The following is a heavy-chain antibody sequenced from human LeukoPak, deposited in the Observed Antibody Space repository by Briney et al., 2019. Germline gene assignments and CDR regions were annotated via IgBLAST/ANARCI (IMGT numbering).Heavy chain of an antibody. Sequence: PGGSLRLSCAASGFTFSSYAMSWVRQAPGKGLEWVSAISGSGGSTYYADSVKGRFTISRDNSKNTLYLQMNSLRAEDTAVYYCAKKVVPANTVLIARTEGPYFDYWGQGTLVTVSS. CDR3: AKKVVPANTVLIARTEGPYFDY. J-gene: IGHJ4*02. CDR2: ISGSGGST. D-gene: IGHD2-2*01. V-gene: IGHV3-23*01. CDR1: GFTFSSYA.